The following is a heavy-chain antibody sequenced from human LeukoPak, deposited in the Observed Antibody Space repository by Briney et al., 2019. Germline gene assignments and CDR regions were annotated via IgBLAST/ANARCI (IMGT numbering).Heavy chain of an antibody. V-gene: IGHV1-69*04. CDR1: GYTFTSYA. Sequence: ASVKVSCKASGYTFTSYAISWVRQAPGQGLEWMGRIIPILGIANYAQKFQGRVTITADKSTSTAYMELSSLRSEDTAVYYCARDLAAMTTVTKWYFDLWGRGTLVTVSS. CDR2: IIPILGIA. D-gene: IGHD4-17*01. J-gene: IGHJ2*01. CDR3: ARDLAAMTTVTKWYFDL.